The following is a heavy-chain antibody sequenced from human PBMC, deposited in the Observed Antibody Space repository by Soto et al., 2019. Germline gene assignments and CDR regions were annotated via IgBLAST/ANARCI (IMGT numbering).Heavy chain of an antibody. CDR3: ARFPNKSPHN. J-gene: IGHJ1*01. Sequence: EVQLVESGGGLVQPGGSLRLSCAASGFTFSSYWMHWVRQAPGKGLVWVSSISTDASSTSYADPVKGRFTISRDNAKNTLYLQMNSVRAEDTAVYYCARFPNKSPHNWGQDTLVIVSP. CDR1: GFTFSSYW. CDR2: ISTDASST. V-gene: IGHV3-74*01.